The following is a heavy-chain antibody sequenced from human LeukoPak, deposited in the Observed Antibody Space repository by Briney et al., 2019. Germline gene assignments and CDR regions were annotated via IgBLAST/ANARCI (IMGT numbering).Heavy chain of an antibody. V-gene: IGHV1-2*02. CDR2: INPNSGGT. J-gene: IGHJ3*02. Sequence: ASVKVSCKASGYTFTGYYMHWVRQAPGQGLEWMGWINPNSGGTDYAQKFQGRVTMTRDTSISTAYMELSSLRSDDTAVYYCARDHLGAVDIWGQGTMVTVSS. CDR3: ARDHLGAVDI. CDR1: GYTFTGYY.